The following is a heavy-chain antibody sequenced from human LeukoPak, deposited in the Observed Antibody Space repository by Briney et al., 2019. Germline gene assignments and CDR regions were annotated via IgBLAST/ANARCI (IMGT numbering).Heavy chain of an antibody. Sequence: PSETLSLTCSVSGESISSSSYYWGWIRQPPGKGLEWIGTIYYSGNTYYNPSLKSRVTISVDTSKNQFSLKLSSVTAADTSVYYCAGQSSSYYGDFRHWGQGTLVTVSS. CDR1: GESISSSSYY. CDR2: IYYSGNT. CDR3: AGQSSSYYGDFRH. J-gene: IGHJ4*02. D-gene: IGHD3-22*01. V-gene: IGHV4-39*01.